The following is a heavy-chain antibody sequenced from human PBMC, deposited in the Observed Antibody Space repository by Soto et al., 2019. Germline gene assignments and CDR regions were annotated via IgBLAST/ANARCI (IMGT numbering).Heavy chain of an antibody. J-gene: IGHJ4*02. CDR1: GFTVSNNY. CDR3: ARNDHFDY. V-gene: IGHV3-53*01. Sequence: EVQLVESGGGLIQPGGSLRLSCTASGFTVSNNYMSWVRQAPGKGLEWVSVIYSGSAGSTYYADSVKGRFTISRDNSKNTLYLQMNSLRAEDTAVYYCARNDHFDYWGQGTLVTVSS. CDR2: IYSGSAGST.